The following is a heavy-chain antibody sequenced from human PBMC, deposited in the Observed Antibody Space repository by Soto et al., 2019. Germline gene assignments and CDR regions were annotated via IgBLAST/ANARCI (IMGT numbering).Heavy chain of an antibody. CDR1: GGSISYEYYH. D-gene: IGHD2-21*02. V-gene: IGHV4-30-4*08. J-gene: IGHJ6*02. Sequence: QVQLQQSGPGLVKPSQTLSLTCTVSGGSISYEYYHWTWIRQSPGKGLEWIGYIHYSGSIIYNPSFKSRVTISVDTSKHQFSLQLSSVTAADTAVYFCAREDDGGDRDYYGLDVWGQGTTVTVS. CDR2: IHYSGSI. CDR3: AREDDGGDRDYYGLDV.